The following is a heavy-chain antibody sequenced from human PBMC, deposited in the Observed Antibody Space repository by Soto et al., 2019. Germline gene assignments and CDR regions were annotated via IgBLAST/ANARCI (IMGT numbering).Heavy chain of an antibody. CDR1: GCTFSSYA. CDR3: AQGGTYGYYYYYGMEV. Sequence: SVQVSYDASGCTFSSYAIGLVRQAPGQGLEWMGGIIPIFGTANYAQKFQGRVTITADESTSTAYMELSSLRSEDTAVYYCAQGGTYGYYYYYGMEVWGQGTTVTSP. V-gene: IGHV1-69*13. D-gene: IGHD1-1*01. CDR2: IIPIFGTA. J-gene: IGHJ6*02.